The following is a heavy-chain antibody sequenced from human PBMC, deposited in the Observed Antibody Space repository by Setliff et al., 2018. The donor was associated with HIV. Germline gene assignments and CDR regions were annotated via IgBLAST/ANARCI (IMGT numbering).Heavy chain of an antibody. CDR1: GFTFSSAW. D-gene: IGHD3-9*01. V-gene: IGHV3-7*01. Sequence: GGSLRLSCAASGFTFSSAWMGWVRQAPAKGLEWVANISPDGSATYYVDSGKGRFTISRDNAKNSLYLQMNSLRAEDTAVYYCAKNDILTGYYKGVDYWGQGTLVTVSS. J-gene: IGHJ4*02. CDR2: ISPDGSAT. CDR3: AKNDILTGYYKGVDY.